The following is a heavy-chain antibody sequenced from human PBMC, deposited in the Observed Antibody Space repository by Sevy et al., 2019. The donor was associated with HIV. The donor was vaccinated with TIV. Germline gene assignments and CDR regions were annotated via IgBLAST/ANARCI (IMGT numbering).Heavy chain of an antibody. J-gene: IGHJ4*02. Sequence: GGSLRLSCAASGFTFSDYYMSWIRQAPGKGLEWVSYISSSGSTIYYADSVKGRFTISRDNAKNSLYLQMNSLRAEDTAVDYCARGLPYDSSGLDFDYWGQGTLVTVSS. CDR2: ISSSGSTI. V-gene: IGHV3-11*01. CDR3: ARGLPYDSSGLDFDY. D-gene: IGHD3-22*01. CDR1: GFTFSDYY.